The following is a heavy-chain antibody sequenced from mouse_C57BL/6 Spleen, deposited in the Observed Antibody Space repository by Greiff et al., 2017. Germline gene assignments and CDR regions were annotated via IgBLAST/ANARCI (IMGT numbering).Heavy chain of an antibody. J-gene: IGHJ4*01. CDR2: ISDGGSYT. CDR1: GFTFSSYA. D-gene: IGHD1-1*01. Sequence: EVQRVESGGGLVKPGGSLKLSCAASGFTFSSYAMSWVRQTPEKRLEWVATISDGGSYTYYPDNVKGRFTISRDNAKNNLYLQMSHLKSEDTAMYYCARDGDYYGSSPMDYWGQGTSVTVSS. V-gene: IGHV5-4*01. CDR3: ARDGDYYGSSPMDY.